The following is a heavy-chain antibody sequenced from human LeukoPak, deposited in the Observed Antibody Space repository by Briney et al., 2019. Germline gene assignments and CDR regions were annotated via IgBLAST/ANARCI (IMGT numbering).Heavy chain of an antibody. D-gene: IGHD4-17*01. V-gene: IGHV1-2*02. CDR3: ARDTITVTTPYFDY. CDR1: GYTFTGYY. CDR2: INSDSGGT. Sequence: ASVKVSYKASGYTFTGYYIDWVRQAPGQGLEWMGWINSDSGGTNYAQKFQGRVTMTRDTSTSTAYMELSSLRSDDTAFYFRARDTITVTTPYFDYWGQGTLVTVPS. J-gene: IGHJ4*02.